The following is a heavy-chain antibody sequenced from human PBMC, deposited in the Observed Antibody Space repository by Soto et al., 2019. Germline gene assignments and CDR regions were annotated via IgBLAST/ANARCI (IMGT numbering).Heavy chain of an antibody. V-gene: IGHV1-69*06. Sequence: QVQLVQSGAEVRKPGSSVKVSCESSGGTFSRNAINWVRQAPGQGLEWMGGVIPPFNSAAYAQKFQGRVKITADTSTSTAYMELSSLRSEDTAVYYCARRANRGLDVWGQGTTVTVSS. CDR3: ARRANRGLDV. CDR1: GGTFSRNA. J-gene: IGHJ6*02. D-gene: IGHD2-8*01. CDR2: VIPPFNSA.